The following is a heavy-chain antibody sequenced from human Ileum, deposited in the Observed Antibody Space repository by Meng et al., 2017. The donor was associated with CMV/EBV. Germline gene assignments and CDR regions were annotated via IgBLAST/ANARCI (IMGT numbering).Heavy chain of an antibody. CDR1: GFTLSSYS. CDR3: ARVAGEVWTGSTWLGWFDP. Sequence: GGSLKISCAASGFTLSSYSMTWVRQAPGKGLEWVSSISSSSTYISYADSVKGRFTVSRDNAQNSLYLQMNSLKIEDAAIYYCARVAGEVWTGSTWLGWFDPWGQGTPVTVSS. CDR2: ISSSSTYI. V-gene: IGHV3-21*01. J-gene: IGHJ5*02. D-gene: IGHD1-7*01.